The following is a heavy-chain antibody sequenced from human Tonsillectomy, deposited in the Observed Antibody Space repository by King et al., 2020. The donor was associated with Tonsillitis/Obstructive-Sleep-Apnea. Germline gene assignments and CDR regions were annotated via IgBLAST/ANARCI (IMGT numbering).Heavy chain of an antibody. D-gene: IGHD3-3*01. CDR3: AKVGVFGVVITSFFDY. Sequence: VQLVESGGGLVQPGGSLRLSCAASGFIFSDYAVSWVRQAPGKGLEWGSAISGTGDTSYYAESVRGRFTISRDNSKNTLYLQINSLRAEDTAVYFCAKVGVFGVVITSFFDYWGQGILVTVSS. CDR2: ISGTGDTS. J-gene: IGHJ4*02. CDR1: GFIFSDYA. V-gene: IGHV3-23*04.